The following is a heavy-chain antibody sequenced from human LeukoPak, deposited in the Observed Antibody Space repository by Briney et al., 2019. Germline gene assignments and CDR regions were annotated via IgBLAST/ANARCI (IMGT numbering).Heavy chain of an antibody. CDR1: GGSISNYF. V-gene: IGHV4-4*09. Sequence: SETLSLTCTVSGGSISNYFWSWIRQSPGKGLECIGYIHDTGRTKYNPSLESRVTISIDTSNQFSLTLRSVTAADKAVYYCARLLRWSEDGFDIWGQGTMVAISS. CDR3: ARLLRWSEDGFDI. D-gene: IGHD2-15*01. J-gene: IGHJ3*02. CDR2: IHDTGRT.